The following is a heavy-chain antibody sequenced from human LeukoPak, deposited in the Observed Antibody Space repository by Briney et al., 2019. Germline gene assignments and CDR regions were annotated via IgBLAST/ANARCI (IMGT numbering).Heavy chain of an antibody. CDR3: ARSMIVVVTPDY. V-gene: IGHV3-21*01. CDR2: ISSSSSYI. D-gene: IGHD3-22*01. CDR1: GFTFSSYI. J-gene: IGHJ4*02. Sequence: GGSLRLSCAASGFTFSSYIMNWVRQAPGKGLEWVSSISSSSSYIYYADSVKGRFTISRDNAKNSLYLQMNSLRAEDTAVYYCARSMIVVVTPDYWGQGTLVTVSS.